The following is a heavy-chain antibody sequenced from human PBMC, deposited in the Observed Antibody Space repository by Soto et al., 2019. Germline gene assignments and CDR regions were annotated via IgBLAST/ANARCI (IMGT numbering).Heavy chain of an antibody. Sequence: QLQLQESGPGLVKPSETLSLTCTVSGGSISSSSYYWGWIRQPPGKGLEWNGSIYYSGSTYYNPSLKSRVTRSVDTSKNQFSLKLSSVTAADTAVYYCARLDYGGNSGGPDYWGQGTLVTVSS. CDR2: IYYSGST. D-gene: IGHD4-17*01. CDR3: ARLDYGGNSGGPDY. V-gene: IGHV4-39*01. CDR1: GGSISSSSYY. J-gene: IGHJ4*02.